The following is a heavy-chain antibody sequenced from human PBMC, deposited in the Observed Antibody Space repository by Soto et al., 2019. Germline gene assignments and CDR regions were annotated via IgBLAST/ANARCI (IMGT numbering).Heavy chain of an antibody. CDR1: GDSVSSNSAA. Sequence: QVQLQQSGPGLVKPSQTLSLTCAISGDSVSSNSAAWNWIRQSPSRGLEWLGRTYYRSKRYNDSAVSVKSRITINPDTSKNQLSLQLKSVPPEDKAVYYCARELFSTWYCFDYWGHGTLVTVSS. CDR2: TYYRSKRYN. J-gene: IGHJ4*01. CDR3: ARELFSTWYCFDY. D-gene: IGHD6-13*01. V-gene: IGHV6-1*01.